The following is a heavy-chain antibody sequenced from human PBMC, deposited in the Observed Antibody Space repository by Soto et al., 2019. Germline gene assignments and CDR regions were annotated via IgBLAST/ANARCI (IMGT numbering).Heavy chain of an antibody. J-gene: IGHJ5*02. CDR3: TSLYVCYGVGP. V-gene: IGHV3-73*01. CDR2: IRSKANSYAT. Sequence: EVQLVESGGGLVQPGGSLKLSCAASGFTFSGSAMHWVRQASGKGLEWVGRIRSKANSYATAYAASVKGRFTISRDDSKNTADLQMNSLKTEDTAVYYWTSLYVCYGVGPWGQGTLVTVSS. D-gene: IGHD2-8*01. CDR1: GFTFSGSA.